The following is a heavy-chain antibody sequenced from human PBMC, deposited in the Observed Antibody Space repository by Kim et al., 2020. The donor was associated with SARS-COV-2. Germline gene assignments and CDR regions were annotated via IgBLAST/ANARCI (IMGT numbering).Heavy chain of an antibody. Sequence: GGSLRLSCAASGFTFSSYGMHWVRQAPGKGLEWVAVISYDGSNKYYADSVKGRFTISRDNSKNTLYLQMNSLRAEDTAVYYCAKEGLCSGGSCYSYYGMDVWGQGTTVTVSS. V-gene: IGHV3-30*18. J-gene: IGHJ6*02. CDR2: ISYDGSNK. CDR3: AKEGLCSGGSCYSYYGMDV. D-gene: IGHD2-15*01. CDR1: GFTFSSYG.